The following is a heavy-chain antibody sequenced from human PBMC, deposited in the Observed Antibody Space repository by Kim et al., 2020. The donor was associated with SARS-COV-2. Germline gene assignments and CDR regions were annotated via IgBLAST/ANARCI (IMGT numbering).Heavy chain of an antibody. CDR3: ARYATSSGSYSPLYYFDY. CDR2: IYYTGST. V-gene: IGHV4-59*08. J-gene: IGHJ4*02. Sequence: SETLSLTCSVSSGSINNYYWSWIRQPPGKGLEWIGYIYYTGSTNYNPSLKSRVTISVDTSKNQFSLRLSSVTAADTAVYYCARYATSSGSYSPLYYFDYWGQGTLVTVSS. D-gene: IGHD1-26*01. CDR1: SGSINNYY.